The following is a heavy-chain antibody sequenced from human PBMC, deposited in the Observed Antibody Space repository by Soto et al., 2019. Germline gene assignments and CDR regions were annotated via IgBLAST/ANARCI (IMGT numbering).Heavy chain of an antibody. J-gene: IGHJ6*02. V-gene: IGHV3-74*01. D-gene: IGHD3-22*01. Sequence: GGPLRLSCVASEFTFSNYWMHWVRQAPGKGLEWVSRTNGDGSTTNYADSVKGRFTISRDNAKNMVYLQMNSLRAEDTAVYYCAGGDYYHSSGYYFYYYTMDVWGQGTTVTVSS. CDR2: TNGDGSTT. CDR3: AGGDYYHSSGYYFYYYTMDV. CDR1: EFTFSNYW.